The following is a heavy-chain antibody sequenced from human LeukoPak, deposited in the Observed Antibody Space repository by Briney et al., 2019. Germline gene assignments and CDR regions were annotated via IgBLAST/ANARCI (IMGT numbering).Heavy chain of an antibody. CDR1: GGSISSYY. D-gene: IGHD3-22*01. Sequence: SSETLSLTCTVSGGSISSYYWSWIRQPPGKGLEWIGYIYYDGSGNYNPSLKSRVTISVDTSKNQFSLRLSSVTAADTAVYYCARGQALLRDYWGQGTLVTVSS. CDR3: ARGQALLRDY. V-gene: IGHV4-59*01. J-gene: IGHJ4*02. CDR2: IYYDGSG.